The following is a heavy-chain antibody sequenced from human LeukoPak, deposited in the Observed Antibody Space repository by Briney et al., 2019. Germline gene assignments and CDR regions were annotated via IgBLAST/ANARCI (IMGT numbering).Heavy chain of an antibody. CDR2: INPNSGGT. CDR3: ARDDYYGSGRH. V-gene: IGHV1-2*02. D-gene: IGHD3-10*01. Sequence: ASVKVSCKASGYTFTGYYMHWVRQAPGQGLEWMGWINPNSGGTTYAQKFQGRVTMTRDTSISTAYMELSRLRSDDTAVYYCARDDYYGSGRHWGQGTLVTVSS. CDR1: GYTFTGYY. J-gene: IGHJ1*01.